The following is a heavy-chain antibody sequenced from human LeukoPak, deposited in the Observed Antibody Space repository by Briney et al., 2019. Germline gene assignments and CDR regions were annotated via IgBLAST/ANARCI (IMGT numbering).Heavy chain of an antibody. V-gene: IGHV4-61*02. J-gene: IGHJ6*03. CDR3: ATDHYDFCSGYLYYYYYYMDV. CDR2: IYTSGST. D-gene: IGHD3-3*01. CDR1: GGSISSGSYY. Sequence: SETLSLTCTVSGGSISSGSYYWGWVRQPAGKGLEWIGRIYTSGSTNYNPSLKSRVTISVDTSKNQFSLKGSCVTGADTAVYCCATDHYDFCSGYLYYYYYYMDVWGKGTTVTVSS.